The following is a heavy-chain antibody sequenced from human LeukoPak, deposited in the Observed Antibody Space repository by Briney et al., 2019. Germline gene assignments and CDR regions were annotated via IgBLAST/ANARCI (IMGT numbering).Heavy chain of an antibody. J-gene: IGHJ2*01. CDR3: AKGYYASSGYYWYFDL. Sequence: GGSLRLSCAASGFTFDVYAMHWVRQAPGKGLEWVSGISWNSGSIGYADSVKGRFTISRDNAKNSLYLQMNSLRAEDTALYYCAKGYYASSGYYWYFDLWGRGTLVTVSS. CDR1: GFTFDVYA. V-gene: IGHV3-9*01. D-gene: IGHD3-22*01. CDR2: ISWNSGSI.